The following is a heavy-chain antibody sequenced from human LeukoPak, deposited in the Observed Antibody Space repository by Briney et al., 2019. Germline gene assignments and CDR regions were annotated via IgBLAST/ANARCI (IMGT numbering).Heavy chain of an antibody. CDR1: GGSFSGYY. V-gene: IGHV4-34*01. J-gene: IGHJ3*02. Sequence: SETLSLTCAVYGGSFSGYYWNWIPQPPGKGLECIGEINHSGSTNYNPSLKSRVTISVDTSKNQFSLKLRSVTAADTAVYYCARGTPRLTAAAGTRGFNIWGQGTMVTVSS. D-gene: IGHD6-13*01. CDR2: INHSGST. CDR3: ARGTPRLTAAAGTRGFNI.